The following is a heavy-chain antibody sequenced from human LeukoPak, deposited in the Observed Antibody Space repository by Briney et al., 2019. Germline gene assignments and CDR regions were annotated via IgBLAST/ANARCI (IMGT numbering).Heavy chain of an antibody. CDR1: GFTFSSYG. Sequence: GGSLRLSCAASGFTFSSYGMHWVRQAPGKGLEWVAVIWYDGSNKYYADSVKGRFTISRDNSKNTLYLQMNSLRAEDTAVYYCARDGIGTAGFDYWGQETLVTVSS. D-gene: IGHD1-1*01. CDR2: IWYDGSNK. V-gene: IGHV3-33*01. CDR3: ARDGIGTAGFDY. J-gene: IGHJ4*02.